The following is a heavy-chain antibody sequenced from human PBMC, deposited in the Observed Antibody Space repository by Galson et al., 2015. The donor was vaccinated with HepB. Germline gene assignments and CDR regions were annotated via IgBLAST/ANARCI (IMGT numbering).Heavy chain of an antibody. CDR2: IYHSGST. J-gene: IGHJ3*02. CDR1: GYSISSGYY. V-gene: IGHV4-38-2*02. CDR3: ARDKDYYYDSSGYYLHAFDI. D-gene: IGHD3-22*01. Sequence: SETLSLTCTVSGYSISSGYYWGWIRQPPGKGLEWIGSIYHSGSTYYNPSLKSRVTMSVDTSKNQFSLKLSSVTAADTAVYYCARDKDYYYDSSGYYLHAFDIWGQGTMVTVSS.